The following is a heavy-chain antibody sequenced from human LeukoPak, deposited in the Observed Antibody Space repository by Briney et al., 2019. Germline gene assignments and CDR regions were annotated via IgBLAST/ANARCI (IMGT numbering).Heavy chain of an antibody. CDR1: GGSISNRGGFY. J-gene: IGHJ4*02. Sequence: PSQTLSLTCTVSGGSISNRGGFYWSWIRQHPGEGLEWIGFISYRGITYYTPSLKPRVSMSVDTSRTQFSLRLTSVTDEDTAVYYCARISQSTGGFYYWGQGTLVTVSS. CDR2: ISYRGIT. CDR3: ARISQSTGGFYY. V-gene: IGHV4-31*02. D-gene: IGHD2-8*02.